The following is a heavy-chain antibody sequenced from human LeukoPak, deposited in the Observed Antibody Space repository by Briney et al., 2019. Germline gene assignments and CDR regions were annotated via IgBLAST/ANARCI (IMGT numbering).Heavy chain of an antibody. J-gene: IGHJ4*02. V-gene: IGHV3-74*01. CDR2: SNSDGSRT. CDR1: GFTFSSYW. Sequence: GGSLRLSCAASGFTFSSYWMHWVRQAPGKGLVWVSRSNSDGSRTRYADSVKGRFTISRDNAKNTLYLQMNSLRVEDTAVYYCAQDRAWIEFYFWGQGTLVTVSS. D-gene: IGHD5-12*01. CDR3: AQDRAWIEFYF.